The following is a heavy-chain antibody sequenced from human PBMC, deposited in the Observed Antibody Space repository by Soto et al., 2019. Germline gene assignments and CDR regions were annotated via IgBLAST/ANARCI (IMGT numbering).Heavy chain of an antibody. Sequence: GWSLRLSCAASGFTFSSYEMKWVRQAPGKGLEWVSYISSSGSTIYYADSVKGRFTISRDNSKNTLYLQMNSLRAEDTAVYYCAKGFSGNAFDIWGQGTMVTVSS. CDR1: GFTFSSYE. D-gene: IGHD1-26*01. V-gene: IGHV3-48*03. J-gene: IGHJ3*02. CDR2: ISSSGSTI. CDR3: AKGFSGNAFDI.